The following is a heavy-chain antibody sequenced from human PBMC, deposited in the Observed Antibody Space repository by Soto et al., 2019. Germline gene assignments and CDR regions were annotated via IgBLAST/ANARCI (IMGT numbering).Heavy chain of an antibody. J-gene: IGHJ4*02. V-gene: IGHV3-23*01. CDR1: GFTFSSYA. CDR2: ISGSGGST. D-gene: IGHD3-10*01. CDR3: EKGVGMVRGVIPFDY. Sequence: EVQLLESGGGLVQPGGSLRLSCAASGFTFSSYAMSWVRQAPGKGLEWVSAISGSGGSTYYADSVKGRFTISRDNSKNTLYLQMNSLRAGDTAVYYGEKGVGMVRGVIPFDYWGQGTLVTVSS.